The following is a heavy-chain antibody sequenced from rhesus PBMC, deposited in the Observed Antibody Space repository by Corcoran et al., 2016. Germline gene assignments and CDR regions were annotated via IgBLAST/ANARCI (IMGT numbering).Heavy chain of an antibody. D-gene: IGHD3-9*01. V-gene: IGHV4-169*02. CDR2: IYGSGSST. Sequence: QLQLQESGPGLVKPSETLSVTCAVSGGSISSSYWSWIRQAPGKGLEWIGYIYGSGSSTNYNPSLKSRVTLSVETSKNQLSLKRSSVTTAYTAVYYWARDRGPGAYWGQGVLVTVSS. J-gene: IGHJ4*01. CDR3: ARDRGPGAY. CDR1: GGSISSSY.